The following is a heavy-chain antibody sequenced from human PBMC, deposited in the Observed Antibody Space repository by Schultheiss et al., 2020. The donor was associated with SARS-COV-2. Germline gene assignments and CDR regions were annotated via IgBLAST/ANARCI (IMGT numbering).Heavy chain of an antibody. J-gene: IGHJ4*02. CDR1: GGSISSYY. CDR2: INHSGST. Sequence: SETLSLTCTVSGGSISSYYWGWIRQPPGKGLEWIGEINHSGSTNYNPSLKSRVTISVDTSKNQFSLKLSSVTAADTAVYYCARVSGTAPGVDYWGQGTLVTVSS. D-gene: IGHD1-1*01. V-gene: IGHV4-34*01. CDR3: ARVSGTAPGVDY.